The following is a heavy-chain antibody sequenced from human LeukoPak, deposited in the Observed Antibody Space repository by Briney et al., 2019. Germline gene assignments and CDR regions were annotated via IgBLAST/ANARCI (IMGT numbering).Heavy chain of an antibody. J-gene: IGHJ6*02. V-gene: IGHV3-7*03. Sequence: GGVLRLSCAASGFTFSSYWMNWARQAPGKGLEWVASINHNGNVTYYVDSVKGRFTISRDNAKNSLYLQMSNLRAEDTAVYFCARGGGLDVWGQGATVTVSS. CDR2: INHNGNVT. D-gene: IGHD3-16*01. CDR3: ARGGGLDV. CDR1: GFTFSSYW.